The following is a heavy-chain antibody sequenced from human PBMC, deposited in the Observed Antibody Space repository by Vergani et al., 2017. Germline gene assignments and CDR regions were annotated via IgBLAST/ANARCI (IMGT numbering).Heavy chain of an antibody. J-gene: IGHJ4*02. D-gene: IGHD2-15*01. CDR1: GGSINSHNYY. CDR2: IHTSGST. V-gene: IGHV4-61*02. Sequence: QVQLQESGPGLVKPSQTLSLTCTVSGGSINSHNYYWSWIRQPAGKGLEWIGRIHTSGSTNYNPSLKSRVTMSEDTSKNQFSLNLTSVTAADTAVYFCARGSCLGGSCYKPLLDYWVQGILVTVSS. CDR3: ARGSCLGGSCYKPLLDY.